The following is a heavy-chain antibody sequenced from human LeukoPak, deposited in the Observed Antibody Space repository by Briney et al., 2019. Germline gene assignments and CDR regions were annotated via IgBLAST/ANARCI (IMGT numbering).Heavy chain of an antibody. Sequence: GGSLTLSCAASGFTFSSYEINWVRQAPGKGLEWVSYISSSGSTIYYADSVQGRFTISRDKAKNSLYLQMNSLRAEDTADYYCAELRITMIGGVWGKGTTVTIS. CDR1: GFTFSSYE. D-gene: IGHD3-10*02. CDR3: AELRITMIGGV. CDR2: ISSSGSTI. V-gene: IGHV3-48*03. J-gene: IGHJ6*03.